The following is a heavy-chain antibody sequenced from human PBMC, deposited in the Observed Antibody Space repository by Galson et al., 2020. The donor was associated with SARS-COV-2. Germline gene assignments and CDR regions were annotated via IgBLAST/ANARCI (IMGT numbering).Heavy chain of an antibody. CDR3: ARGDMGNDYFDY. Sequence: ALHGESLKTSCAASGFTFNSYSMHWVRQAPGKGLVWVSRIYSEGSSTSYADSVKGRFTISGDNAKNTLYLQMNSLRAEDTAVYYCARGDMGNDYFDYWGQGTLVTVSS. V-gene: IGHV3-74*01. CDR1: GFTFNSYS. D-gene: IGHD7-27*01. J-gene: IGHJ4*02. CDR2: IYSEGSST.